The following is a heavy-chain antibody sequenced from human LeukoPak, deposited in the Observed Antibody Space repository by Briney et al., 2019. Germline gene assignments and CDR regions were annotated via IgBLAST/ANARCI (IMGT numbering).Heavy chain of an antibody. Sequence: PGGSLRLSCAASGFTFSSYSMNWVRQAPGKGLEWVSYISSSGSTIYYADSVKGRFTISRDNAKNSLYLQMNSLRAEDTAVYYCAREGGSGSYYKYFIGYWGQGTLVTVSS. V-gene: IGHV3-48*04. CDR1: GFTFSSYS. CDR3: AREGGSGSYYKYFIGY. CDR2: ISSSGSTI. J-gene: IGHJ4*02. D-gene: IGHD3-10*01.